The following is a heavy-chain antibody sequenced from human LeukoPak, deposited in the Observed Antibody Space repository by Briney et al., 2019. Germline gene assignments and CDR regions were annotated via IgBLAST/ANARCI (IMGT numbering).Heavy chain of an antibody. D-gene: IGHD3-10*01. CDR1: GFRLCTYG. J-gene: IGHJ4*02. CDR2: LLHDGINE. CDR3: AKDFSEILLWSLFDY. Sequence: GSLRLSCAAPGFRLCTYGVHWVRPAPGKGLGWVAGLLHDGINEYYGDSVRGRFTISRDNFKTALYLQMNSLRTEDTAVYYCAKDFSEILLWSLFDYWGQGTLVTVSS. V-gene: IGHV3-30*18.